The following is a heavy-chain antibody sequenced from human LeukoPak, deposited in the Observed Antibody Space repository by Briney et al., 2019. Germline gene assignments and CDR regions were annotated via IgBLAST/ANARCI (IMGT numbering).Heavy chain of an antibody. D-gene: IGHD3-3*01. J-gene: IGHJ3*02. V-gene: IGHV4-59*11. CDR2: IYYSGST. Sequence: PSETLSLTCTVPGCSISSHYWSSIRQPPGKGLGWNGCIYYSGSTNYKPSLKSQVTITVNTSKNQFSLKVTSVTPADPAVYYYARDRRGYFYPEACDIWGQGTMVTVSS. CDR3: ARDRRGYFYPEACDI. CDR1: GCSISSHY.